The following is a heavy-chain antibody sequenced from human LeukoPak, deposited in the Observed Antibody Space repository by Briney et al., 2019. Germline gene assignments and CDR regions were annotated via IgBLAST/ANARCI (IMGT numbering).Heavy chain of an antibody. J-gene: IGHJ3*02. Sequence: GESLKISCKGSGYSFTNYWIGWVRQMPGKGLEWMGIIYIGDSDTRYSPSFQGQVTISADKSISTAYLQWSSLKASDTAMYYCARPIRPEYYYDSSGSPSHAFDIWGQGTMVTVSS. D-gene: IGHD3-22*01. V-gene: IGHV5-51*01. CDR1: GYSFTNYW. CDR3: ARPIRPEYYYDSSGSPSHAFDI. CDR2: IYIGDSDT.